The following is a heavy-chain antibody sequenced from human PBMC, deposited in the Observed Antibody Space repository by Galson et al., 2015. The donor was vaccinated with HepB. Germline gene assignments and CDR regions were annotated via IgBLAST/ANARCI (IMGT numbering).Heavy chain of an antibody. J-gene: IGHJ6*03. CDR3: ARDPGTYYDFWSGYYYYYYMDV. V-gene: IGHV1-18*01. Sequence: SCKASGYTFTSYGISWVRQAPGQGLEWTGWISAYNGNTNYAQKLQGRVTMTTDTSTSTAYMELRSLRSDDTAVYYCARDPGTYYDFWSGYYYYYYMDVWGKGTTVTVSS. CDR1: GYTFTSYG. CDR2: ISAYNGNT. D-gene: IGHD3-3*01.